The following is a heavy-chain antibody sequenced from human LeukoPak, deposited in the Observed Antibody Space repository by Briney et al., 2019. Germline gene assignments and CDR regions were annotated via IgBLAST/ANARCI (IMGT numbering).Heavy chain of an antibody. V-gene: IGHV3-23*01. Sequence: GGSLRLSCTASGFTFANYAMNWVRQAPGKGLEWVSSLSGSGDDTSYADSVKGRFTISRDNSRNTLYLQMNSLRAEDTAMYYCAKGSSAGRPYYFDYWGQGTLVTVSS. CDR2: LSGSGDDT. CDR3: AKGSSAGRPYYFDY. CDR1: GFTFANYA. J-gene: IGHJ4*02. D-gene: IGHD3-10*01.